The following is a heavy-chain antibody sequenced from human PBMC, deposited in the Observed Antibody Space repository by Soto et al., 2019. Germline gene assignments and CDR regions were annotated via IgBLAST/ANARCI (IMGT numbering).Heavy chain of an antibody. CDR2: ISSSSSYI. D-gene: IGHD3-9*01. Sequence: GGSLRLSCAASGFTFSSYSMNWVRQAPGKGLEWVSSISSSSSYIYYADSVKGRFTISRDNAKNSLYLQMNSLRAEDTAVYYCARGIAYYDILTGYYAFDYWGQGTLVTVSS. V-gene: IGHV3-21*04. CDR3: ARGIAYYDILTGYYAFDY. J-gene: IGHJ4*02. CDR1: GFTFSSYS.